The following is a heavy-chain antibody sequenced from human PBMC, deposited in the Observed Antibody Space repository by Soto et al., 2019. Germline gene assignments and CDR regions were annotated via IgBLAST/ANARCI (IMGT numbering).Heavy chain of an antibody. Sequence: QVQLVESGGGVVQPGRSLRLSCAASGFTFSSYGMHWVRQAPGKGLEWVAVISYDGSNKYYADSVKGRFTISRDNSKITLYLQMNRLRAEDTAVYYCAAHGGDYVWGRSPFDYWGQGTLVTVSS. J-gene: IGHJ4*02. CDR3: AAHGGDYVWGRSPFDY. V-gene: IGHV3-30*03. CDR1: GFTFSSYG. D-gene: IGHD3-16*01. CDR2: ISYDGSNK.